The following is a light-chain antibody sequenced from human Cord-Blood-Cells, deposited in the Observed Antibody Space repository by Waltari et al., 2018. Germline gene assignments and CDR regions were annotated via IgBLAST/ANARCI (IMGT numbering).Light chain of an antibody. CDR3: QVWDSSSDHWV. CDR1: NLGSKS. V-gene: IGLV3-21*03. Sequence: SYVLTQPPSVSVAPGKTARITGGGNNLGSKSVHWYQPKPGQAPVLVVYDDSDRLSGIPERFAGSNSGNTATLTISRVEAGDEADYYCQVWDSSSDHWVFGGGTKLTVL. J-gene: IGLJ3*02. CDR2: DDS.